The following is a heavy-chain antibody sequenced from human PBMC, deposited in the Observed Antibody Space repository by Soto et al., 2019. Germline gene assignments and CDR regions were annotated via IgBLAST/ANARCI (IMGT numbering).Heavy chain of an antibody. D-gene: IGHD3-10*01. CDR3: GYGSGTIYYYYGMDV. CDR2: IYYSGST. V-gene: IGHV4-39*01. CDR1: GGSISTTSYY. Sequence: PSERLSLNSNASGGSISTTSYYWGWIRQPPGKGLEWIGSIYYSGSTYYNPSLKSRVTISVDTSKNQFSLKLSSVTAADTAVYYCGYGSGTIYYYYGMDVWGQGTTVT. J-gene: IGHJ6*02.